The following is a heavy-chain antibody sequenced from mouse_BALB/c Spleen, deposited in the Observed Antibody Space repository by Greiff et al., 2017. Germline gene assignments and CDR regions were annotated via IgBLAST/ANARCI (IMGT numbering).Heavy chain of an antibody. D-gene: IGHD2-4*01. J-gene: IGHJ2*01. Sequence: EVQLVESGPGLVKPSQSLSLTCTVTGYSITSDYAWNWIRQFPGNKLEWMGYISYSGSTSYNPSLKSRISITRDTSKNQFFLQLNSVTTEDTATYYCARGAIYYDYDEGYWGQGTTLTVSS. CDR1: GYSITSDYA. V-gene: IGHV3-2*02. CDR3: ARGAIYYDYDEGY. CDR2: ISYSGST.